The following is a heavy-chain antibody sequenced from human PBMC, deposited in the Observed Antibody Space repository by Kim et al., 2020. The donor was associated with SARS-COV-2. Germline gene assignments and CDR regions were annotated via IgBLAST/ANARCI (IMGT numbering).Heavy chain of an antibody. CDR3: ARGSGFGPSSFDY. Sequence: SETLSLTCAVYGGSFSGYYWSWIRQPPGKGLEWIGEINHSGSTNYNPSLKSRVTISVDTSKNQFSLKLSSVTAADTAVYYCARGSGFGPSSFDYWGQGTL. CDR1: GGSFSGYY. CDR2: INHSGST. V-gene: IGHV4-34*01. D-gene: IGHD3-16*01. J-gene: IGHJ4*02.